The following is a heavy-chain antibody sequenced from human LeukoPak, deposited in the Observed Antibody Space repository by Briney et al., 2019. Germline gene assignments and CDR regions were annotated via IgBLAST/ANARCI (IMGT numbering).Heavy chain of an antibody. J-gene: IGHJ3*02. CDR3: ARSSRGTAMVHDAFDI. D-gene: IGHD5-18*01. CDR1: GGSISSGGYY. Sequence: SETLSLTCTVSGGSISSGGYYWSWIRQPPGKGLEWIGYIYHSGSTYYNPSLKSRVTISVDRSKNQFSLKLSSVTAADTAVYYCARSSRGTAMVHDAFDIWGQGTMVTVSS. V-gene: IGHV4-30-2*01. CDR2: IYHSGST.